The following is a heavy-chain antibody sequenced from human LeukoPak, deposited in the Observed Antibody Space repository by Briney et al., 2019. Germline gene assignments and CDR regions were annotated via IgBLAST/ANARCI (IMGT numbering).Heavy chain of an antibody. CDR1: SGSISSYY. J-gene: IGHJ5*02. V-gene: IGHV4-59*01. CDR2: IYYSGST. Sequence: SETLSLTCTVSSGSISSYYWSWIRQPPGKGLEWIGYIYYSGSTNYNPSLKSRVTISVDTSKNQFSLKLSSVTAADTAVYYCVRIRGAVAGSTNWFDPWGQGTLVTVSS. D-gene: IGHD6-19*01. CDR3: VRIRGAVAGSTNWFDP.